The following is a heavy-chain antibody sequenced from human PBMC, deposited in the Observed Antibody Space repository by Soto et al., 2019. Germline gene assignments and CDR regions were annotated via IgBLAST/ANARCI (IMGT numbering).Heavy chain of an antibody. D-gene: IGHD1-1*01. CDR3: ARGTTGTLAYYCGMDV. J-gene: IGHJ6*02. Sequence: ASLKVSCKASGYTFTNYAMHCVRQAPGKRLEWMGWINAGNGNAKYSQKCQGRVTITRDTSASTAYMELSSLRSEDTAVYYCARGTTGTLAYYCGMDVWGQGTTVTVSS. V-gene: IGHV1-3*01. CDR1: GYTFTNYA. CDR2: INAGNGNA.